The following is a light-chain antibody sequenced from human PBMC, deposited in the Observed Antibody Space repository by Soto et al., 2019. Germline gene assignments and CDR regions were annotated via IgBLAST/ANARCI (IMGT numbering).Light chain of an antibody. CDR3: QQRSNWPIT. V-gene: IGKV3-11*01. Sequence: EIVLTQSPATLSLSPGERATLSCRASQSVRSYLAWYQQKPGQAPRLLIYDASKRATGIPTRFSGSGSGTDFTLSISSLEPEDFAVYYCQQRSNWPITFGQGTRLEIK. CDR2: DAS. J-gene: IGKJ5*01. CDR1: QSVRSY.